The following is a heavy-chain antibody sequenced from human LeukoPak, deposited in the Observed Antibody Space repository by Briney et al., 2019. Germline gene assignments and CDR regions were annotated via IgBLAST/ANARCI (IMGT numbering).Heavy chain of an antibody. Sequence: PGGSLRLSCAASGFTFSNYWMSWVRQAPGKGLEWVANIKQDGSERYYVDSVKGRFTISRDNSKNTLYLQMNSLRAEDTAVYYCAKDRYNWNDSAFDVWGQGTMVTVSS. V-gene: IGHV3-7*03. D-gene: IGHD1-20*01. CDR3: AKDRYNWNDSAFDV. J-gene: IGHJ3*01. CDR1: GFTFSNYW. CDR2: IKQDGSER.